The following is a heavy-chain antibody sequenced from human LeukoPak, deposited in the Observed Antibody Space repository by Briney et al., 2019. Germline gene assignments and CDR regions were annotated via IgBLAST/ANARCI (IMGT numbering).Heavy chain of an antibody. V-gene: IGHV4-4*07. CDR2: IYTSGST. J-gene: IGHJ3*02. Sequence: PSETLSLTCTVSGGSISSYYWSWIRQPAGKGLEWIGRIYTSGSTNYNPSLKSRVTMSVDTSKNQFSLKLSSVTAADTAVYYCARWNYDSSGHRPFDIWGQGTMVTVSS. D-gene: IGHD3-22*01. CDR3: ARWNYDSSGHRPFDI. CDR1: GGSISSYY.